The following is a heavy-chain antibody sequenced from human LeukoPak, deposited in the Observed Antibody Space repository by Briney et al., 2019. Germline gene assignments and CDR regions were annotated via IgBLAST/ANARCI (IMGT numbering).Heavy chain of an antibody. D-gene: IGHD2-15*01. CDR3: ARDLPHCSGGSCYARWFDS. V-gene: IGHV3-21*01. CDR1: GFTFSSYT. CDR2: ISGGSNYI. J-gene: IGHJ5*01. Sequence: PGGSLRLSCAASGFTFSSYTMSWVRQAPGKGLEWVSVISGGSNYIQYADSVKGRITISRDNAKNSLYLQMNSLRAEDTAVYYCARDLPHCSGGSCYARWFDSWGQGTLVTVSS.